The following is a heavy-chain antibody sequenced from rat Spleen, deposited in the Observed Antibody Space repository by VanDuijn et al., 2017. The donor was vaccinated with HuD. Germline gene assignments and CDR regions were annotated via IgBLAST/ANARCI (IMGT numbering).Heavy chain of an antibody. CDR2: ISYDGGGT. Sequence: EVQLVESGGGLVQPGRSLKLSCAASGFTFSDYNMAWVRQAPKKGLEWVATISYDGGGTYYPDSVKGRFTISRDNAKSTLYLQMDSLRSEDTASYYCARHHFYYYALDAWGQGASVTVSS. J-gene: IGHJ4*01. V-gene: IGHV5-7*01. CDR1: GFTFSDYN. CDR3: ARHHFYYYALDA.